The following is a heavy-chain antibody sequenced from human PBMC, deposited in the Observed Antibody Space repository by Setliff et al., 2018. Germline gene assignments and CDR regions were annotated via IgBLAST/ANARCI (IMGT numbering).Heavy chain of an antibody. Sequence: PGGSLRLSCEVSGITFRNAWMTWVRQAPGKGLEWVGRIKSKGENEAADYAAPVKGRFTISRDDSKNTLYLQMNSLKTEDTAVYYCISLWLGYYGLDVWGQGTTVTVSS. V-gene: IGHV3-15*01. CDR3: ISLWLGYYGLDV. D-gene: IGHD5-18*01. CDR2: IKSKGENEAA. J-gene: IGHJ6*02. CDR1: GITFRNAW.